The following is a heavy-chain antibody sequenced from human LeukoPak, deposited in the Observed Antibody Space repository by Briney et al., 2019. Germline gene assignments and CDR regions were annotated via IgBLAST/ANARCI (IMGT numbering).Heavy chain of an antibody. V-gene: IGHV1-18*01. CDR2: ISAYNGDT. J-gene: IGHJ4*02. CDR1: GYTFTDFG. CDR3: ARGRPSDY. Sequence: GASVKVSCKTSGYTFTDFGMSWVRQAPGQGLEWMGWISAYNGDTNYAHNLQDRVTMTTDTSTSTAYMELRSLRSDDTAMYYCARGRPSDYWGQGTLVTVSS.